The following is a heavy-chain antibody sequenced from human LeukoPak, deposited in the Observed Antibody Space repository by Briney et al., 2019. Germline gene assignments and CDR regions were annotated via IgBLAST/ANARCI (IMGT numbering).Heavy chain of an antibody. CDR1: GGPISTSYF. D-gene: IGHD1-26*01. J-gene: IGHJ5*02. CDR2: TDYSGTT. CDR3: AREGRIVGATGGFDP. V-gene: IGHV4-39*07. Sequence: SETLSLTCTVSGGPISTSYFWGWVRQPPGKGLEWIGTTDYSGTTYYNPSLKSRVTISVDTSKNQFSLKLSSVTAADTAVYYCAREGRIVGATGGFDPWGQGTLVTVSS.